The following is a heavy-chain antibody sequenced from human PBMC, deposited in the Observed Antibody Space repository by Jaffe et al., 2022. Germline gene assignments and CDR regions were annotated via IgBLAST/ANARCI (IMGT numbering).Heavy chain of an antibody. CDR1: GYTFTGYY. V-gene: IGHV1-2*06. CDR3: AREGVVVVPAAIEAYYYYYMDV. Sequence: QVQLVQSGAEVKKPGASVKVSCKASGYTFTGYYMHWVRQAPGQGLEWMGRINPNSGGTNYAQKFQGRVTMTRDTSISTAYMELSRLRSDDTAVYYCAREGVVVVPAAIEAYYYYYMDVWGKGTTVTVSS. D-gene: IGHD2-2*01. J-gene: IGHJ6*03. CDR2: INPNSGGT.